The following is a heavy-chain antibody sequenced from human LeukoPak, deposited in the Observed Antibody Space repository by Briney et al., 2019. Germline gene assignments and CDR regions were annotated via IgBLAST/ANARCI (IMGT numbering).Heavy chain of an antibody. Sequence: GSLRLSCAASGFPFSSYGMHWVRQAPGKGLEWVAVISYDGSNKYYADSVKGRFTISRDNSKNTLYLQMNSLRAEDTAVYYCAKDRGHYWGQGTLVTVSS. CDR3: AKDRGHY. CDR1: GFPFSSYG. J-gene: IGHJ4*02. CDR2: ISYDGSNK. V-gene: IGHV3-30*18.